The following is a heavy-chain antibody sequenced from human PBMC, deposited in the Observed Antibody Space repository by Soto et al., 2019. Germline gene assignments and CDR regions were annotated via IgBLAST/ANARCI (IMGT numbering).Heavy chain of an antibody. CDR1: GYSFTRYW. Sequence: GESLKISWKGSGYSFTRYWIGWGRQIPGKGLEWMGIIYSGDSDTRYSPSFQGQVTISADKSISTAYLQGSSLKASDTAMYYCARVSASICSWLSPHYHYAMDFWGQGTTVTVSS. CDR2: IYSGDSDT. J-gene: IGHJ6*02. CDR3: ARVSASICSWLSPHYHYAMDF. V-gene: IGHV5-51*01. D-gene: IGHD2-2*01.